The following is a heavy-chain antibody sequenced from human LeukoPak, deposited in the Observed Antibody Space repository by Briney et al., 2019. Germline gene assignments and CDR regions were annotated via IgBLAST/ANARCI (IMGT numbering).Heavy chain of an antibody. CDR3: ARDARGYCSSTSCYEDYGMDV. V-gene: IGHV4-30-4*01. CDR1: GDSISSGDYY. CDR2: IYYSGST. Sequence: SETLSLTCTVSGDSISSGDYYWSWIRQPPGKGLEWIGYIYYSGSTYYNPSLKSRVTISVDTSKNQFSLKLSSVTAADTAVYYCARDARGYCSSTSCYEDYGMDVWGKGTTVTVSS. D-gene: IGHD2-2*01. J-gene: IGHJ6*04.